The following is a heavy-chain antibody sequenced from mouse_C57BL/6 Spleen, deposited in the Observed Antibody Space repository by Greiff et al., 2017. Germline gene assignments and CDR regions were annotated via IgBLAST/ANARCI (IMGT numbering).Heavy chain of an antibody. CDR3: ASSGPTGPRVHAMDY. V-gene: IGHV1-37*01. CDR1: GYSFTGYF. J-gene: IGHJ4*01. CDR2: INPYNGDT. D-gene: IGHD4-1*02. Sequence: VQLQQSEPELVKPGASVKISCTASGYSFTGYFMNWVKQSHGKSLEWIGRINPYNGDTFYNHKFKGRATFTVDKSSSTAHMELLRLTCEDFAVYYCASSGPTGPRVHAMDYWGQGTSVTVSS.